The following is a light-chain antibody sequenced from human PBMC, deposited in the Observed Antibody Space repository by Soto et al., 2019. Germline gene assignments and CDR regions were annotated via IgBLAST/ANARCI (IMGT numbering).Light chain of an antibody. J-gene: IGKJ1*01. CDR3: QQRSNWPVT. Sequence: EIVLTQSPATLSLSPGERATLSCRASQSVSSYFAWYQQTPGQAPRLLIYDASNRATGIPARFSGSGSGTDFTLTISSLEPEDFAVYYCQQRSNWPVTFGQGTRVEIK. V-gene: IGKV3-11*01. CDR2: DAS. CDR1: QSVSSY.